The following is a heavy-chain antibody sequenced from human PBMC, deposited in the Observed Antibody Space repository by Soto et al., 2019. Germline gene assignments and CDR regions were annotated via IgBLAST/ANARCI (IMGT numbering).Heavy chain of an antibody. J-gene: IGHJ4*02. D-gene: IGHD3-3*01. CDR3: ARGPTIIGVVISYYFDY. V-gene: IGHV1-18*01. CDR2: ISAYNGNT. Sequence: ASVKVSCKASGYTFTSYGISWVRQAPGQGLEWMGWISAYNGNTNYAQKLQGRVTMTTDTSTSTAYMELRSLRSDDTAVYYCARGPTIIGVVISYYFDYWGQGTLVTVSS. CDR1: GYTFTSYG.